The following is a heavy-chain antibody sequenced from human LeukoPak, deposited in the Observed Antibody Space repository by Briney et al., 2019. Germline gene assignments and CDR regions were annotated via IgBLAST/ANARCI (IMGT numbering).Heavy chain of an antibody. D-gene: IGHD2-15*01. CDR1: GYTFTSYG. CDR2: ISAYNGNT. CDR3: ARSTEYCSGGSCYLPY. V-gene: IGHV1-18*01. J-gene: IGHJ4*02. Sequence: EASVKVSCKASGYTFTSYGISWVRQAPGQGLEWMGWISAYNGNTNYAQKLQGRVTMTTDTSTSTAYMELRSLRSDDTAVYYCARSTEYCSGGSCYLPYWGQGTLVTVSS.